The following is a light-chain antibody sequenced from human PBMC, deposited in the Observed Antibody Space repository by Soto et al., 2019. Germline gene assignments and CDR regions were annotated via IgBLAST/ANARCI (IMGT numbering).Light chain of an antibody. CDR1: QSVSSSY. V-gene: IGKV3-20*01. CDR3: QQYGSSRGT. CDR2: GAS. J-gene: IGKJ1*01. Sequence: EIVLTQSPGTLSLSPGERATLSCRASQSVSSSYLAWNKQKPGQAPRLLFYGASSRATGIPDGFSGSGSGTDFTLTISRLGPEDFAVYYCQQYGSSRGTFGQGTKVDIK.